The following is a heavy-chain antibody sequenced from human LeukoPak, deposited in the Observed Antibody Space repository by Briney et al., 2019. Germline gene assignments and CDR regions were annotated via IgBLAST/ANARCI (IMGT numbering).Heavy chain of an antibody. CDR2: IYTSGST. D-gene: IGHD6-19*01. CDR1: GGSISSYY. J-gene: IGHJ4*02. V-gene: IGHV4-4*07. CDR3: ARVRYSSGWYPSDYFDY. Sequence: SETLSLTCTVSGGSISSYYWSWIRQPAGKGLEWIGRIYTSGSTNYNPSLKSRVTMSADTSKNQFSLKLSSVTAADTAVYYCARVRYSSGWYPSDYFDYWGQGTLVTVSS.